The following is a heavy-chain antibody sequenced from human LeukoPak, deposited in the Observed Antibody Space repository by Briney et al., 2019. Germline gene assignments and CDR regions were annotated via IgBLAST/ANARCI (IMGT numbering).Heavy chain of an antibody. V-gene: IGHV4-59*01. Sequence: SETLSLTCTVSGVSISNSYWSWIRQPPGKGLEWIGYVYYTGSTNYNPSLKSRVTISVDTSENQFSLKLSSVTAADTAVYHCARHDSSGYTSFYYWGQGTLVTVSS. CDR1: GVSISNSY. CDR3: ARHDSSGYTSFYY. CDR2: VYYTGST. J-gene: IGHJ4*02. D-gene: IGHD3-22*01.